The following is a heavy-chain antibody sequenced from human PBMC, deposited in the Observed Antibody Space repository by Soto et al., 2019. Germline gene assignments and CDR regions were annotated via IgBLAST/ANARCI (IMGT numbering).Heavy chain of an antibody. D-gene: IGHD3-22*01. CDR3: ARDTMIVVEPYNWFDP. J-gene: IGHJ5*02. Sequence: ASVKVSCKASGYTFTSYYMHWVRQAPGQGLEWMGIINPSGGSTSYAQKFQGRVTMTRDTSTSTVYMELSSLRSEDTAVYYCARDTMIVVEPYNWFDPWGQGTLVTVS. CDR2: INPSGGST. CDR1: GYTFTSYY. V-gene: IGHV1-46*01.